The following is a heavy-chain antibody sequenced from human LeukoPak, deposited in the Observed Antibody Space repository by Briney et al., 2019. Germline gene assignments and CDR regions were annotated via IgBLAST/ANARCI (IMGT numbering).Heavy chain of an antibody. Sequence: SETLSLTCTVSDGSIDNHYWNWIRQPPGKGLEWIGYVYYSGSINYNPSLKSRATISVDTSKTHFSLKLNSVTAADTAVYYCARRRKVAATGDAFDVWGQGTVVTVSS. CDR3: ARRRKVAATGDAFDV. V-gene: IGHV4-59*08. CDR1: DGSIDNHY. J-gene: IGHJ3*01. D-gene: IGHD5-12*01. CDR2: VYYSGSI.